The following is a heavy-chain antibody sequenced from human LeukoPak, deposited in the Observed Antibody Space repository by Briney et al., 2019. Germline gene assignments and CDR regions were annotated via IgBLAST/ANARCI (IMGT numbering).Heavy chain of an antibody. CDR3: ASAGGIVGALDY. D-gene: IGHD1-26*01. CDR1: GCTFTSYD. Sequence: ASVKVSCKASGCTFTSYDINWVRQATGQGLEWMGWMNPNSGNTGYAQKFQGRVTMTRNTSISTAYMELSSLRSEDTAVYYCASAGGIVGALDYWGQGTLVTVSS. V-gene: IGHV1-8*01. J-gene: IGHJ4*02. CDR2: MNPNSGNT.